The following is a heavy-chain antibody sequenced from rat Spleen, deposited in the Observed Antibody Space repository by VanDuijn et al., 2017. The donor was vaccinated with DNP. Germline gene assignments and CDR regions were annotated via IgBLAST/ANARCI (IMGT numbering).Heavy chain of an antibody. V-gene: IGHV5-31*01. Sequence: EVQLVESGGGLVQPGRSLKLSCAASGFTFNYFWMAWVRQVPGKGLEWVASITNTDRTEYVDSVKGRFTISRDNAKSTLYLQLDSLRSEDTATYYCGTPTAPGLYWSFDFWGPGTMVTVSS. D-gene: IGHD1-11*01. CDR1: GFTFNYFW. CDR2: ITNTDRT. CDR3: GTPTAPGLYWSFDF. J-gene: IGHJ1*01.